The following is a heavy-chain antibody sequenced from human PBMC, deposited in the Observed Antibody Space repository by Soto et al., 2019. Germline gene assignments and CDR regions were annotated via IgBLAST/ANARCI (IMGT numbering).Heavy chain of an antibody. CDR1: GFTFSSYG. CDR2: ISYDGSNK. CDR3: GKGNRDDLVGATTGGWYFDL. Sequence: QVQLVESGGGVVQPGRSLRLSCAASGFTFSSYGMHWVRQAPGKGLEWVAVISYDGSNKYYADSVTGRFTISRDNSKNTLYLQMNSLRAEDTAVYYGGKGNRDDLVGATTGGWYFDLWGRGTLVPVSS. J-gene: IGHJ2*01. V-gene: IGHV3-30*18. D-gene: IGHD1-26*01.